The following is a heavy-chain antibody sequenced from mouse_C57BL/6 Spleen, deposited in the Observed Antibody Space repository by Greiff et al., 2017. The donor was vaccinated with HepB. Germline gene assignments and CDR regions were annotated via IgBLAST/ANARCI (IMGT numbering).Heavy chain of an antibody. CDR3: ARQESYYSNYDYFDY. Sequence: QVQLQQSGAELVRPGTSVKVSCKASGYAFTNYLIEWVKQRPGQGLEWIGVINPGSGGTNYNEKFKGKATLTADKSSSTAYMQLSSLTSEDSAVYFCARQESYYSNYDYFDYWGQGTTLTVSS. V-gene: IGHV1-54*01. J-gene: IGHJ2*01. CDR2: INPGSGGT. CDR1: GYAFTNYL. D-gene: IGHD2-5*01.